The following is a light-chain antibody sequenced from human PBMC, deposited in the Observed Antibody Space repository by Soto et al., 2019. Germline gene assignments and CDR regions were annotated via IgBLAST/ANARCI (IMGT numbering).Light chain of an antibody. Sequence: EIVLTQSPGTLSLSPGERATLSCRASQSVSCSYLAWYQQKPGQAPRLLIYDASNRATGIPARLSGSGSGTDFTLTISSLEPEDFAVYYCQQRGNRTPWTFGQGTKVDIK. CDR2: DAS. CDR1: QSVSCSY. J-gene: IGKJ1*01. V-gene: IGKV3D-20*02. CDR3: QQRGNRTPWT.